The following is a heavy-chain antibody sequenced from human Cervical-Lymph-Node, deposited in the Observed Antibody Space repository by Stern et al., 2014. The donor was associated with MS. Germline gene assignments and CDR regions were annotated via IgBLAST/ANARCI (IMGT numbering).Heavy chain of an antibody. CDR1: GAPVNSGGYY. CDR3: AAIGPLMEGAAFDI. V-gene: IGHV4-31*03. J-gene: IGHJ3*02. Sequence: QLQLQESGPGLVKPSQTLSLSCTVPGAPVNSGGYYWTWIRQVPGKGLEWIGYIHHRGATFYNPPLKSRVTISVDTSENQVSLMLSSVTAADTAVYYCAAIGPLMEGAAFDIWGQGTLVTVSS. CDR2: IHHRGAT. D-gene: IGHD3-16*01.